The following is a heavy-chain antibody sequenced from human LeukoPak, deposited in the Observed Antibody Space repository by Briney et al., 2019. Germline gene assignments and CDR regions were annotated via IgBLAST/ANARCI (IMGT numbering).Heavy chain of an antibody. CDR2: IDSTGST. J-gene: IGHJ4*02. D-gene: IGHD2-2*01. Sequence: GGSLRLSCVASGILVSSNYMNWVRQAPGKGLEWVSFIDSTGSTYYADSVKGRFTISRDNAKNSLYLQMNSLRAEDTAVYYCARDLGDIVVVPAAMGFDYWGQGTLVTVSS. CDR1: GILVSSNY. CDR3: ARDLGDIVVVPAAMGFDY. V-gene: IGHV3-66*01.